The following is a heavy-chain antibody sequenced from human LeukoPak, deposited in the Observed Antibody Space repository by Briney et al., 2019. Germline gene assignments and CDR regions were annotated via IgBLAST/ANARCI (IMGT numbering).Heavy chain of an antibody. Sequence: PGGSLRLSCAASGFTFSSYGMHWVRQAPGKGLEWVAFIQYDGSKNYYADYVKGRFTISRDNSKNTLYMQMNSLRAEDTAVYYCARDTSAYSYGSSYFDYWGQGTLVTVSS. J-gene: IGHJ4*02. D-gene: IGHD5-18*01. CDR1: GFTFSSYG. V-gene: IGHV3-30*02. CDR2: IQYDGSKN. CDR3: ARDTSAYSYGSSYFDY.